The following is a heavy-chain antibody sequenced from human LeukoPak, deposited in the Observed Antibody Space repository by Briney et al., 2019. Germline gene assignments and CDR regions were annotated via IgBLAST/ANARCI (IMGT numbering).Heavy chain of an antibody. CDR3: ARDLRYSSGRSASGMDV. Sequence: GASVKVSCKASGYTFTSYGISWVRQAPGQGLEWMGWISAYNGNTNYAQKLQGRVSMTTDTSTSTAYMDLRSLRSDDTAVYYCARDLRYSSGRSASGMDVWGKGTTVTISS. CDR1: GYTFTSYG. CDR2: ISAYNGNT. V-gene: IGHV1-18*01. D-gene: IGHD6-19*01. J-gene: IGHJ6*03.